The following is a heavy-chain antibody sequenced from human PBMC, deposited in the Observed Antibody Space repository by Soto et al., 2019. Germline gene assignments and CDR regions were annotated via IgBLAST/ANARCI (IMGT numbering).Heavy chain of an antibody. CDR2: IIPIFGTA. Sequence: GASVKVSCKTSGDTFGTSGFHWVRQAPGQGLEWMGGIIPIFGTANYAQKFQGRVTITADESTSTAYMELSSLRSEDTAVYYCARPLSGYDLGRAYYYYYGMEVWGQGTTVTVSS. J-gene: IGHJ6*01. D-gene: IGHD5-12*01. CDR3: ARPLSGYDLGRAYYYYYGMEV. V-gene: IGHV1-69*13. CDR1: GDTFGTSG.